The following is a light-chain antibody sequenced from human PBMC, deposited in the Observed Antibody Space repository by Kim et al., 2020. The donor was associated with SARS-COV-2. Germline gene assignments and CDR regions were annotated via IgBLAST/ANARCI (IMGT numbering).Light chain of an antibody. CDR3: QQYNDWPRT. CDR1: QSVTTN. V-gene: IGKV3-15*01. CDR2: SAS. J-gene: IGKJ2*02. Sequence: EIVMTQSPATLSVSPGDRVTLSCRASQSVTTNLAWYQQKPGQAPRLLIYSASTRFSAVPAMFSGSGSGTEFTLTIGSLQSEDFALYYCQQYNDWPRTFGQGTKLEI.